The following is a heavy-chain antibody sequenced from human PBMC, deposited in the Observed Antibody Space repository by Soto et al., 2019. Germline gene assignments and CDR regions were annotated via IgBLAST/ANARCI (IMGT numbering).Heavy chain of an antibody. Sequence: EVQLLESGGGLVQPGGSLRLSCAASGFSFSTYPMVWVRQAPGKRLEAVSSISGSGGKTYYKDSVKGRFTISRDNSKNTVYLQMNSLRPEDTAVYYCAKILSTVTTYYYGMDVWGQGTTVTVSS. CDR2: ISGSGGKT. CDR1: GFSFSTYP. J-gene: IGHJ6*02. D-gene: IGHD4-17*01. V-gene: IGHV3-23*01. CDR3: AKILSTVTTYYYGMDV.